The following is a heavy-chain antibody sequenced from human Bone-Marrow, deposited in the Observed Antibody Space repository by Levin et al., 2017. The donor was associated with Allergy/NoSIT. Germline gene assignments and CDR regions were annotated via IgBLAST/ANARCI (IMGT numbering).Heavy chain of an antibody. Sequence: SCTPSGFTFNNYGMHWVRQAPGKGLEWVAVIWYDGSLKFYGDSVKGRFTISRDSSKNTLYLQMHSLRAEDTAVYYCVRDREVENDYSSYGMDVWGQGTTVTVSS. CDR2: IWYDGSLK. J-gene: IGHJ6*02. D-gene: IGHD4/OR15-4a*01. CDR1: GFTFNNYG. V-gene: IGHV3-33*01. CDR3: VRDREVENDYSSYGMDV.